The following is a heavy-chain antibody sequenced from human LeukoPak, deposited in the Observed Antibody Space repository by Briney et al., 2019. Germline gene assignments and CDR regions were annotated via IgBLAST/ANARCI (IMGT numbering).Heavy chain of an antibody. CDR3: VGTKVWLAFDI. CDR2: IYYSGST. CDR1: GGSISTSNYY. V-gene: IGHV4-61*05. D-gene: IGHD2-8*01. Sequence: SETLSLTCTVSGGSISTSNYYWGWIRQPPGKGLEWIGYIYYSGSTNYNPSLKSRVTISIDTSKNQFSLKLTSVTAADTAVYYCVGTKVWLAFDIWGQGTIVTVSS. J-gene: IGHJ3*02.